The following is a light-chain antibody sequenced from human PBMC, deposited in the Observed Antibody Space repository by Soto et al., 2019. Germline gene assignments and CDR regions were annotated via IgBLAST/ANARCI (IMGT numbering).Light chain of an antibody. CDR2: DAT. Sequence: EIVLTHSPATLSLSPCERAALSGSAGRTVGNFLAWYQQKPGQAPSLLIYDATHRATGIPARFSGSGSGTDFTLTISSLEPDDFAVYYCRQRSNWPPITFGQGTRLE. J-gene: IGKJ5*01. V-gene: IGKV3-11*01. CDR1: RTVGNF. CDR3: RQRSNWPPIT.